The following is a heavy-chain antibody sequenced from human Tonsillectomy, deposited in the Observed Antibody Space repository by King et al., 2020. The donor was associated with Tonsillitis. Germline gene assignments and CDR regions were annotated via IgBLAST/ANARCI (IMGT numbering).Heavy chain of an antibody. J-gene: IGHJ4*02. CDR3: ARQYSSSWGLYYFDY. CDR2: IYWDDDK. D-gene: IGHD6-13*01. CDR1: GFSLSTSGVG. V-gene: IGHV2-5*02. Sequence: TLKESGPTLVKPTQTLTLTCTFSGFSLSTSGVGVGWIRQPPGKALEWLALIYWDDDKRYSPSLKSRLTITKDTSKNQVVLTMTNMDPVDTATYYCARQYSSSWGLYYFDYWGQGTLVTVSS.